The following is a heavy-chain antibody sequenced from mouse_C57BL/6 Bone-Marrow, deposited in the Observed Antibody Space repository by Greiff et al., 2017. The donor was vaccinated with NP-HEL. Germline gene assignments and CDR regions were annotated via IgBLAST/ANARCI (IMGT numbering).Heavy chain of an antibody. V-gene: IGHV1-55*01. CDR2: IYPGSGST. D-gene: IGHD2-13*01. CDR1: GYTFTSYW. CDR3: ARIRSCGEYYAMDY. J-gene: IGHJ4*01. Sequence: QVQLQQSGAELVKPGASVKMSCKASGYTFTSYWITWVKQRPGQGLEWIGDIYPGSGSTNYNEKFKSKATLTVDTSSSTAYMQLSRLTSEDSAVYYCARIRSCGEYYAMDYWGQGTSVTVSS.